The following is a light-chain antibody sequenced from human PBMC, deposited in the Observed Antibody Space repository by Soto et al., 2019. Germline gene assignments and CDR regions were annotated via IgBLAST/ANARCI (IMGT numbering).Light chain of an antibody. V-gene: IGKV1-5*03. Sequence: DIQMTQSPSSLSASVGGRVTITCGASQSIDSYLNWYQQKPGKAPKLLIYKASSLESGVPSRFSGSGSGTEFTLTISSLQPDDFATYYCQQYNSYRGFTFGPGTKVDIK. CDR3: QQYNSYRGFT. J-gene: IGKJ3*01. CDR1: QSIDSY. CDR2: KAS.